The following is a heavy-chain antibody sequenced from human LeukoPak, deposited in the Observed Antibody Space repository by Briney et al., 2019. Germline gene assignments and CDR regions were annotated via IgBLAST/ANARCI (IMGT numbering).Heavy chain of an antibody. Sequence: PGGSLRLSCAASGFTFSSYGMHWVRQAPGKGLEWVAVIWYDGSNKYYADSVKGRFTISRDNSKNTLYLQMNSLSAEDTAVYYCARHQSWDIAAAGTFRYYYGMDVWGQGTTVTVSS. CDR3: ARHQSWDIAAAGTFRYYYGMDV. V-gene: IGHV3-33*01. CDR1: GFTFSSYG. CDR2: IWYDGSNK. D-gene: IGHD6-13*01. J-gene: IGHJ6*02.